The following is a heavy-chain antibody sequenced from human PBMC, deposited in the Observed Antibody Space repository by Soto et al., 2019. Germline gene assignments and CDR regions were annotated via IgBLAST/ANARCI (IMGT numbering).Heavy chain of an antibody. CDR1: GYTFTSYG. CDR2: INPSGGST. V-gene: IGHV1-46*03. Sequence: ASVKVSCKASGYTFTSYGITWVRQAPGQGLEWMGIINPSGGSTSYAQKFQGRVTMTRDTSTSTVYMELSSLRSEDTAVYYCAREGSIVGASPTGPWGQGTLVTVSS. J-gene: IGHJ5*02. D-gene: IGHD1-26*01. CDR3: AREGSIVGASPTGP.